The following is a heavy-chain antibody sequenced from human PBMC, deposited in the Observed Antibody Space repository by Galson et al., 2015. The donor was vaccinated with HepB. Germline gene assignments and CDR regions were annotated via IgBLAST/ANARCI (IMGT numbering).Heavy chain of an antibody. V-gene: IGHV3-30-3*01. CDR3: ARHLDGSSSWDFGY. Sequence: SLRLSCAASGFTFSSYAMHWVRQAPGKGLEWVAVISYDGSNKYYADSVKGRFTISRDNSKNTLYLQMNSLRAEDTAVYYCARHLDGSSSWDFGYWGQGTLVTVSS. CDR1: GFTFSSYA. CDR2: ISYDGSNK. D-gene: IGHD6-13*01. J-gene: IGHJ4*02.